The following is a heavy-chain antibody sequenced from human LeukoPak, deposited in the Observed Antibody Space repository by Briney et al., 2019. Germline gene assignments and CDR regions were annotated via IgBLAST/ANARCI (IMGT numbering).Heavy chain of an antibody. J-gene: IGHJ4*02. Sequence: PGGSLRLSCAASGFTFSSYGMHWVRQAPGKGLEWVAVISYDRSNKYYADSVKGRFTISRDNSKNTLYLQMNSLRAEDTAVYYCARDLGYDFWSGPLDYWGQGTLVTVSS. CDR3: ARDLGYDFWSGPLDY. CDR1: GFTFSSYG. V-gene: IGHV3-30*03. CDR2: ISYDRSNK. D-gene: IGHD3-3*01.